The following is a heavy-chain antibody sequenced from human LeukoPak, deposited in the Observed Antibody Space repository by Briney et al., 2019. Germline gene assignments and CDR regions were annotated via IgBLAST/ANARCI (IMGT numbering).Heavy chain of an antibody. CDR2: IYPGDSDT. Sequence: GESLKISCRGSGYSFTTYWIGWVRQLPGKGLEWMGIIYPGDSDTRYSPSFQGQVTISADKSISTAYLQWSSLKASDTAMYYCARQSPYGGYEFGYWGQGTLVTVS. J-gene: IGHJ4*02. CDR1: GYSFTTYW. V-gene: IGHV5-51*01. CDR3: ARQSPYGGYEFGY. D-gene: IGHD5-12*01.